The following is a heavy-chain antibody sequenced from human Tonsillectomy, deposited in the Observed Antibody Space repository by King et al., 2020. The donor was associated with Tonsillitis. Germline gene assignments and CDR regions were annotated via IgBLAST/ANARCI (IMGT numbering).Heavy chain of an antibody. CDR3: ARSTTRPHYYYMDV. V-gene: IGHV3-48*01. CDR2: ISSGSSTR. CDR1: GFTFSSYT. J-gene: IGHJ6*03. D-gene: IGHD1-7*01. Sequence: VPLVESGGGLVQPGGSLRLSCAASGFTFSSYTMNWVRQAPGKGLEWISYISSGSSTRYYADSVKGRFTILRDNAKNSLYLQMNSLRVEDTAVYYCARSTTRPHYYYMDVWGKGTTVTVSS.